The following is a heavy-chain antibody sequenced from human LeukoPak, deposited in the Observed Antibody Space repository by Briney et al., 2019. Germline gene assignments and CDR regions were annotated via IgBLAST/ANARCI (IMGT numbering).Heavy chain of an antibody. CDR2: ISAYNGNT. CDR3: ARCGEWERLGY. J-gene: IGHJ4*02. Sequence: ASVKVSCKVSGYTLTELCMHWVRQAPGQGLEWMGWISAYNGNTNYAQKLQGRVTMTTDTSTSTAYMELRSLRSDDTAVYYCARCGEWERLGYWGQGTLVTVSS. D-gene: IGHD1-26*01. V-gene: IGHV1-18*01. CDR1: GYTLTELC.